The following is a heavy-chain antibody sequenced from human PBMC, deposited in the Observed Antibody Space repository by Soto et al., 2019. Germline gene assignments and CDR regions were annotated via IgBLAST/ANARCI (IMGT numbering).Heavy chain of an antibody. Sequence: GGSLTLSRAASGFTFSSYAMSWVRQAPGKGLEWVSGISGGGGTTYYADSVKGRFTISRDNSKNTLFLQMNSLRAEDTAVYYCAKDTWSGYDNDAFDIWGQGTMVTVS. CDR3: AKDTWSGYDNDAFDI. V-gene: IGHV3-23*01. CDR2: ISGGGGTT. J-gene: IGHJ3*02. D-gene: IGHD5-12*01. CDR1: GFTFSSYA.